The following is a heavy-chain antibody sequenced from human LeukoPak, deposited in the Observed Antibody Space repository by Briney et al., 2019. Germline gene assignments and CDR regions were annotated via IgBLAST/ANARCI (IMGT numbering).Heavy chain of an antibody. V-gene: IGHV4-59*08. Sequence: PSETLSLTCTVSGGSFRVYYLSCIRQSPGTGLEWIAYLYYNGSPNDNPSLRSRVTISIDTSKNQFSLKLSSVTAADTAVYYCARHGSDWAFDFWGRGTLVTVSS. CDR2: LYYNGSP. CDR1: GGSFRVYY. D-gene: IGHD6-19*01. CDR3: ARHGSDWAFDF. J-gene: IGHJ4*02.